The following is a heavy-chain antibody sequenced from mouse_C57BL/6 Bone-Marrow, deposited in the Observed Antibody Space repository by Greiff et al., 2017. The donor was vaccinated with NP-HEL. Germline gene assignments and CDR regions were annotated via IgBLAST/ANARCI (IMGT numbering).Heavy chain of an antibody. D-gene: IGHD2-4*01. CDR3: ARAPLYYDYDVGAMDY. J-gene: IGHJ4*01. CDR2: IDPSDSET. V-gene: IGHV1-52*01. Sequence: QVQLQQPGAELVRPGSSVKLSCKASGYTFTSYWMHWVKQRPIQGLDWIGNIDPSDSETHYNQKFKDKATLTVDKSSSTAYMQLSSLTSEDSAVYYCARAPLYYDYDVGAMDYWGQGTSVTVSS. CDR1: GYTFTSYW.